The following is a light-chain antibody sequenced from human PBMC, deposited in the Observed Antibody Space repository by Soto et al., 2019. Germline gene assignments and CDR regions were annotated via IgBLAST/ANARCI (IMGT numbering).Light chain of an antibody. Sequence: DIQMTQSPAALSASVGDRVSITCRASQNINNWVAWYQQKPGKAPKLLIYDASSLESGVPSRFSGSRSGTEFTLTISSLQLDDFATYYCQQYNTLSGSTFGQGTKVDIK. J-gene: IGKJ1*01. V-gene: IGKV1-5*01. CDR3: QQYNTLSGST. CDR2: DAS. CDR1: QNINNW.